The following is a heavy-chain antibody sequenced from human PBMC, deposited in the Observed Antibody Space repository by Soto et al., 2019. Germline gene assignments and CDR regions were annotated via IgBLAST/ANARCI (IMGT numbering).Heavy chain of an antibody. CDR1: GGSISSYY. J-gene: IGHJ4*02. CDR3: ARRREGGYSYGPFDC. V-gene: IGHV4-39*01. Sequence: SETLSLTCTVSGGSISSYYWSWIRQPPGKGLEWIGSLYYSGSTYYNPSLKSRVTISVDTSKNQFSLKLSSVTAADTAVYYCARRREGGYSYGPFDCWGQGTLVTSP. CDR2: LYYSGST. D-gene: IGHD5-18*01.